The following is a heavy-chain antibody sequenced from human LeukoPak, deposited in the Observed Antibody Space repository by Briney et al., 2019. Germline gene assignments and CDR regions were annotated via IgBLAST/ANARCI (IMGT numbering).Heavy chain of an antibody. Sequence: PSETLSLTCAVYGGTFSGYYWSWIRQAPGKGLEWVSYISNSGSTIYYADSVKGRFTISRDNAKNSLYLQMNSLRAEDTAVYYCANTRFGHWGQGTLVTVSS. CDR1: GGTFSGYY. CDR3: ANTRFGH. V-gene: IGHV3-11*04. CDR2: ISNSGSTI. D-gene: IGHD3-10*01. J-gene: IGHJ1*01.